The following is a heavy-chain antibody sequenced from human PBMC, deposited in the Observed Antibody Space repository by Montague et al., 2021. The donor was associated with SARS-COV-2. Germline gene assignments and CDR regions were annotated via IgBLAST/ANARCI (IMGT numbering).Heavy chain of an antibody. D-gene: IGHD1-7*01. Sequence: VKLTQTLTLTCTFSGFSLSTSGVGVGWIRQPPGKALEWLALIYWDDDKRYSPSLKSRLTITKDTSKNQVVLTMTNMDPVDTATYYCAHRLASLNYVYFQHWGQGTLVTVSS. V-gene: IGHV2-5*02. CDR3: AHRLASLNYVYFQH. CDR1: GFSLSTSGVG. CDR2: IYWDDDK. J-gene: IGHJ1*01.